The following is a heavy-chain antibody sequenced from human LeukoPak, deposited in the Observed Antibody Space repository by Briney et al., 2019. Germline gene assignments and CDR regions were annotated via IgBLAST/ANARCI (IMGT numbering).Heavy chain of an antibody. Sequence: PGGSLRLSCAASGFTFSSYAMHWVRQAPGKGLEWVAVISYDGSNKYYADSVKGRFTISRDSSKNTLYLQMNSLRAEDTAVYYCEGQPLLPEAFDIWGQGTMVTVSS. CDR2: ISYDGSNK. V-gene: IGHV3-30-3*01. J-gene: IGHJ3*02. CDR1: GFTFSSYA. D-gene: IGHD2-15*01. CDR3: EGQPLLPEAFDI.